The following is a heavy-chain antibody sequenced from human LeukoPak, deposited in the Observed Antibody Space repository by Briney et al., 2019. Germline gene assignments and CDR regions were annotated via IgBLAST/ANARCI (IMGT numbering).Heavy chain of an antibody. D-gene: IGHD2-2*01. CDR3: AKDVKGYCSSTSCYSLPGHCFDP. Sequence: GGSLRLACAPSGFTCSNYAMSWVRQAPGKGLEWVSAISGSGGSTYYADSVKGRFTISRDNSRNTLYLQMNSLRAEDTAVYYCAKDVKGYCSSTSCYSLPGHCFDPWGRGTLVTVSS. V-gene: IGHV3-23*01. J-gene: IGHJ5*02. CDR1: GFTCSNYA. CDR2: ISGSGGST.